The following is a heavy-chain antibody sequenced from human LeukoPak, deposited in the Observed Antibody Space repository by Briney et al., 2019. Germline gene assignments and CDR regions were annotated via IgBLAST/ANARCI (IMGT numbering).Heavy chain of an antibody. D-gene: IGHD3-22*01. CDR3: ARLLHYYDSSGYSYVGSPDY. J-gene: IGHJ4*02. CDR1: GFTFSSSW. V-gene: IGHV3-7*01. CDR2: IKQDGSEK. Sequence: GGSLRLPCAASGFTFSSSWMSWVRQAPGKGLEWVANIKQDGSEKYYVDSVKGRFTISRDNAKISLYLQMNSLRAEDTAVYYCARLLHYYDSSGYSYVGSPDYWGQGTLLTVSS.